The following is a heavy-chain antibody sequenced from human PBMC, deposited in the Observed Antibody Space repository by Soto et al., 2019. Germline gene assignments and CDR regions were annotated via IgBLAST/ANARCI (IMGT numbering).Heavy chain of an antibody. V-gene: IGHV3-30-3*01. CDR2: ISYDGSNE. J-gene: IGHJ4*03. Sequence: HVFRQAPGKGMEWVAVISYDGSNEYYADSVKGRFTISRDNSKNTLYLQVNSLRAEDTAMYYCTTAEMSIRPYYDDWRKG. CDR3: TTAEMSIRPYYDD.